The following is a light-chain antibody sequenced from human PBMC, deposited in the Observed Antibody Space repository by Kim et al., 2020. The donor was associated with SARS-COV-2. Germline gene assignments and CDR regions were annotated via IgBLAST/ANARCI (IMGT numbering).Light chain of an antibody. CDR3: QQYSSHSDFT. Sequence: EYVGDSVTITCRASQNVDHWLAWYQQKPGKAPTLLIFRASALATGVPPRFSGSGSGTKFTLTISSLQPDDFATYFCQQYSSHSDFTCGQGTKLEIK. CDR1: QNVDHW. CDR2: RAS. V-gene: IGKV1-5*03. J-gene: IGKJ2*01.